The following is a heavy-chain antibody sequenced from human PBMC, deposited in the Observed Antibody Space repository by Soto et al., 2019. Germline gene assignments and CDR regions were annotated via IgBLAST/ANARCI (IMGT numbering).Heavy chain of an antibody. Sequence: ASAKVSSKASGYTFTSYGISWVRQAPGQGLEWMGWISAYNGNTNYAQKLQGRVTMTTDTSTSTAYMELRSLRSDDTAVYYCARDWGVPAAIDYYYGMDVWGQGTTVTVS. CDR3: ARDWGVPAAIDYYYGMDV. CDR1: GYTFTSYG. V-gene: IGHV1-18*01. D-gene: IGHD2-2*02. CDR2: ISAYNGNT. J-gene: IGHJ6*02.